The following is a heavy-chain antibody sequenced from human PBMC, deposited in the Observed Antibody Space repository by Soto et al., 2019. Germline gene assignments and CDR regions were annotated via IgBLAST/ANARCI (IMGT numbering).Heavy chain of an antibody. D-gene: IGHD2-21*01. Sequence: SETLSLTCNVSDDSLSTYYWSWIRQSAGKGLEWIGRIYASGSTNYNPSLKGRVSMSVDTSKKQFSLKMMTVTAADTAMYYCARSAIPRGGWFRPWGQGVLVTVSS. CDR3: ARSAIPRGGWFRP. CDR1: DDSLSTYY. J-gene: IGHJ5*02. CDR2: IYASGST. V-gene: IGHV4-4*07.